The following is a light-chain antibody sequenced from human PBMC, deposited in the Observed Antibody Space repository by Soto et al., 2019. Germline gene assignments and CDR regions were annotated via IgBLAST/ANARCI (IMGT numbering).Light chain of an antibody. CDR3: QHYKSYPYS. V-gene: IGKV1-5*03. CDR2: KAS. Sequence: DIQMTQSPSTLSASVGDRVTITCRASQTTSSWLAWYQQNPGKAPKLLIYKASSLESGVPPRFSGSGSGTECTLTISSVQPDDFATDYGQHYKSYPYSFGQGTKVDIK. CDR1: QTTSSW. J-gene: IGKJ2*03.